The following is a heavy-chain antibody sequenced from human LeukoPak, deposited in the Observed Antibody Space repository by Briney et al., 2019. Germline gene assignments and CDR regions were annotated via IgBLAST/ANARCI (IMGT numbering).Heavy chain of an antibody. J-gene: IGHJ4*02. CDR1: GFTFSDYA. V-gene: IGHV3-23*01. D-gene: IGHD3-10*01. CDR3: ASAPPLYGSGSYGGDY. Sequence: GGSLRLSCTASGFTFSDYAMTWVRQAPGKGLQWISAISPRSNSIYYSDSVRGRFTVSRDNSKNTLYLQMNRLTAEDTAVYYCASAPPLYGSGSYGGDYWGQGTLVTVSS. CDR2: ISPRSNSI.